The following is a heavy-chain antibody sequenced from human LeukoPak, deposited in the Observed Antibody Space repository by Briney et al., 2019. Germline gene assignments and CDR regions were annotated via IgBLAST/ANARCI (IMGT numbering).Heavy chain of an antibody. CDR1: GYIFTGYY. D-gene: IGHD1-26*01. Sequence: GASVKVSCKASGYIFTGYYMHWVRQAPGQGLEWMGWINPNSGGTNSAPKLQGRVTMTRDTSISTAYMELSSLRSDDTAVYYCGRGRTQPGRPGRGYFDSGGFGTWATVPS. CDR3: GRGRTQPGRPGRGYFDS. V-gene: IGHV1-2*02. CDR2: INPNSGGT. J-gene: IGHJ2*01.